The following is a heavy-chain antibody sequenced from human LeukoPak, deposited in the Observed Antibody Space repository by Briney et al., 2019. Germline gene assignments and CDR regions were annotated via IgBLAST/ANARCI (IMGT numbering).Heavy chain of an antibody. J-gene: IGHJ4*02. CDR3: AKKNLAF. D-gene: IGHD3-3*02. V-gene: IGHV3-23*01. CDR1: GFTFRNYA. CDR2: IGNSDGSK. Sequence: GGSLRLSCAASGFTFRNYAMSWVRQAPGKGLEWVSAIGNSDGSKFYADSVQGRFTISRDNSKNTLYLQMNSLRAEDTAVYYCAKKNLAFWGQGTLVTVSS.